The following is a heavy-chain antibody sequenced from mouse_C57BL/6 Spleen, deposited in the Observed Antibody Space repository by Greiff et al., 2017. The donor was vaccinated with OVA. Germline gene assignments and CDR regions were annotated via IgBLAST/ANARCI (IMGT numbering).Heavy chain of an antibody. J-gene: IGHJ3*01. Sequence: VKLQESGAELVRPGASVTLSCKASGYTFTDYEMHWVKQTPVHGLEWIGAIDPETGGTAYNQKFKGKAILTADKSSSTAYMELRSLTSEDSAVXYCTRSGDFAYWGQGTLVTVSA. CDR2: IDPETGGT. CDR3: TRSGDFAY. V-gene: IGHV1-15*01. CDR1: GYTFTDYE.